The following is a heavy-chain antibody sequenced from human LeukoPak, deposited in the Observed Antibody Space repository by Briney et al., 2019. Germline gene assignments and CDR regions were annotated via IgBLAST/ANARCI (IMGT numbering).Heavy chain of an antibody. D-gene: IGHD6-19*01. CDR1: GYTFTAYY. CDR3: ARDREYSSGWYLVY. V-gene: IGHV1-2*02. Sequence: VASVKVSCKASGYTFTAYYMHWLRQAPGQGLEWMGWINVNSGDTNYAQKFQGRVTMTRDTSITTAYMELSSLRSDDTAVYYCARDREYSSGWYLVYWGQGTLVTVSS. J-gene: IGHJ4*02. CDR2: INVNSGDT.